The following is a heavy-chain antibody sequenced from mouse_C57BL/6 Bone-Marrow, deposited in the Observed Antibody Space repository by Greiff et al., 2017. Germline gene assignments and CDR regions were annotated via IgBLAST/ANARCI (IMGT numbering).Heavy chain of an antibody. J-gene: IGHJ1*03. D-gene: IGHD1-1*01. CDR1: GYTFTDYY. CDR3: ADYYGSSYGYFDV. V-gene: IGHV1-19*01. Sequence: VQLQQSGPVLVKPGASVKMSCKASGYTFTDYYMNWVKQSHGKSLEWIGVINPYNGGTSYNQKFKGKATLTVDKSSSTAYMELNSLTSEDSAVYYCADYYGSSYGYFDVCGTGTTVTVSS. CDR2: INPYNGGT.